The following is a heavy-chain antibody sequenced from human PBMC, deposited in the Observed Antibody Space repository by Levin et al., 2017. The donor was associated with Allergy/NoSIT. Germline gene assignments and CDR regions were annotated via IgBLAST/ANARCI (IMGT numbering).Heavy chain of an antibody. D-gene: IGHD4-11*01. CDR1: GYTFTSYG. CDR3: ATQINVYSIALGY. V-gene: IGHV1-18*01. J-gene: IGHJ4*02. Sequence: GESLKISCQASGYTFTSYGISWVRQAPGQGLEWMGWISAYNGNTNYAQKLQGRVTMTTDTSTSTAYMELRSLRSDDTAVYYCATQINVYSIALGYWGQGTLVTVSS. CDR2: ISAYNGNT.